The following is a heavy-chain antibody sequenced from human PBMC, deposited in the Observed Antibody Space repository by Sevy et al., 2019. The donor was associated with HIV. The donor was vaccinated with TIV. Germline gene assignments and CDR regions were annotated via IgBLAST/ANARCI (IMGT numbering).Heavy chain of an antibody. CDR1: GFSFDSYG. D-gene: IGHD3-22*01. CDR3: AKGGGGHYDPDEIAYYFYYYNMDV. J-gene: IGHJ6*03. CDR2: ISGSGTRT. V-gene: IGHV3-23*01. Sequence: GGSLRPSCAVSGFSFDSYGMTWVRQAPGKGLEWVSAISGSGTRTYYADSVKGRFIISRDNSKNTLDLQMNSLRAEDTAIYYCAKGGGGHYDPDEIAYYFYYYNMDVWGKGTTVTVSS.